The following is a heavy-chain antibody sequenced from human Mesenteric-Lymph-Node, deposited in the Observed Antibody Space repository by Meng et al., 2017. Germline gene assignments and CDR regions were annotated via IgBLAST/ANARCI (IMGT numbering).Heavy chain of an antibody. D-gene: IGHD6-13*01. CDR3: AREEGPSSSWYVDY. CDR2: INPNSGGT. CDR1: GYTFTGYY. V-gene: IGHV1-2*06. J-gene: IGHJ4*02. Sequence: QVQLVQSGAEVKKPGASVKVSCKAPGYTFTGYYMHWVRQAPGQGLEWMGRINPNSGGTNYAQKFQGRVTMTRDTSISTAYMELSRLRSDDTAVYYCAREEGPSSSWYVDYWGQGTLVTVSS.